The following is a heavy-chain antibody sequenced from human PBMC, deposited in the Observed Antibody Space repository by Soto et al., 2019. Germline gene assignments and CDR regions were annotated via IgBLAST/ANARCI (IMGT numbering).Heavy chain of an antibody. CDR1: GYTFTSNW. J-gene: IGHJ4*02. V-gene: IGHV5-51*01. Sequence: PGESLKISCKVSGYTFTSNWIGWVRQMPGKGLEWMGIIYPGDSDTRYSPSFQGQVTISADKXISTAYLQWNNLKASDTAMYYCARKPAGHFDYWGQGTLVTVSS. CDR3: ARKPAGHFDY. D-gene: IGHD1-1*01. CDR2: IYPGDSDT.